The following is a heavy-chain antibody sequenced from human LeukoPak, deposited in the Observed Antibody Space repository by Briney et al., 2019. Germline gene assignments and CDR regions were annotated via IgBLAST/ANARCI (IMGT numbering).Heavy chain of an antibody. J-gene: IGHJ4*02. V-gene: IGHV4-59*12. CDR2: IYYSGST. CDR3: ARGTLWFGELLFDY. CDR1: GGSISSYS. D-gene: IGHD3-10*01. Sequence: PSETLSLTCTVSGGSISSYSWSWIRQPPGKGLEWIGYIYYSGSTYYNPSLKSRVTISVDTSKNQFSLKLSSVTAADTAVYYCARGTLWFGELLFDYWGQGTLVTVSS.